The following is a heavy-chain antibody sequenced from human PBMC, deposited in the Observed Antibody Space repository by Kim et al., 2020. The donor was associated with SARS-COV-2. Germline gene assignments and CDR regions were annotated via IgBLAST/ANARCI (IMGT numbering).Heavy chain of an antibody. J-gene: IGHJ4*02. V-gene: IGHV3-48*03. Sequence: IHYADSVRGQITISRDNDKNSLTLQMNSLRAEDTAVYYCARGPNYSPFDYWGQGTLVTVSS. D-gene: IGHD4-4*01. CDR3: ARGPNYSPFDY. CDR2: I.